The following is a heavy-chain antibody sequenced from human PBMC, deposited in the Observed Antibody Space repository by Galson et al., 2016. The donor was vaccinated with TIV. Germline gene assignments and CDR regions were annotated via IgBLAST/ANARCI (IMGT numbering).Heavy chain of an antibody. Sequence: CKASGYTFIYSAIHWVRQAPGQGLEWMGWINTGNGNTKYSQKFQARVAITRDISASTVYMALNGLRSEDTAVYFCARDIPGTAKYFDFWGQGTPVTVAS. V-gene: IGHV1-3*04. J-gene: IGHJ4*02. CDR3: ARDIPGTAKYFDF. D-gene: IGHD3-10*01. CDR1: GYTFIYSA. CDR2: INTGNGNT.